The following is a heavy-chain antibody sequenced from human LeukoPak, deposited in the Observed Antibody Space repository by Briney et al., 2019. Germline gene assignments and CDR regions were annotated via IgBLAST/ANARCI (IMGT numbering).Heavy chain of an antibody. CDR3: TTCGYSYGSDY. D-gene: IGHD5-18*01. J-gene: IGHJ4*02. Sequence: GGSLRLSCAASGFTFSSAWMSWVRQAPGKGLEWVGRIKSKTDGGTTDYAAPVKGRFTISRDDSKNTLYLQMNSLKAEDTAVYYCTTCGYSYGSDYWGQGTLVTVSS. V-gene: IGHV3-15*01. CDR1: GFTFSSAW. CDR2: IKSKTDGGTT.